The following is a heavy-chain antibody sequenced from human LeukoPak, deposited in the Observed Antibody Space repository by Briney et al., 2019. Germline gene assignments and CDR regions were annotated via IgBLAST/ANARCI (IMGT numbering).Heavy chain of an antibody. Sequence: GGSLRLSCAASGFTFSSYDIHWVRQAPGKGLEWVAFIRYDGNTKYYADSVKGRFTISRDNSKNTLYLQMNSLRPEDTAVYYCAKVRFCSGATCYPDDYWGQGTLVTVSS. CDR1: GFTFSSYD. J-gene: IGHJ4*02. D-gene: IGHD2-15*01. CDR3: AKVRFCSGATCYPDDY. V-gene: IGHV3-30*02. CDR2: IRYDGNTK.